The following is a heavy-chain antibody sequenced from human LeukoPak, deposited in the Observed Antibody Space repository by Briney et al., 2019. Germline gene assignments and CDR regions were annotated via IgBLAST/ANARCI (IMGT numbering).Heavy chain of an antibody. CDR3: ARDAHFGGVFDI. CDR1: GFTFDDYA. Sequence: RPGGSLRLSCAASGFTFDDYAMSWVRQAPGKRLEGVSGINWNGGSTGYVDSVKGRFAISRDNAKNSLYLQMNSLRGEDTALYYCARDAHFGGVFDIWGQGTMVTVSS. V-gene: IGHV3-20*04. J-gene: IGHJ3*02. CDR2: INWNGGST. D-gene: IGHD2-21*01.